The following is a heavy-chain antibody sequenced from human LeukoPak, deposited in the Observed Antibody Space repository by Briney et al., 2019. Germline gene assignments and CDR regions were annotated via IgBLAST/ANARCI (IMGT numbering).Heavy chain of an antibody. CDR2: ISYDGSNK. Sequence: GGSLRLSCEAPGFTFSSYAMHWVRQAPGKGLEWVAVISYDGSNKYYADSVKGRFTISRDNSKNTLYLQMNSLRAEDTAVYYCARPYSSSSGYWGQGTLVTVSS. D-gene: IGHD6-6*01. V-gene: IGHV3-30*01. CDR3: ARPYSSSSGY. CDR1: GFTFSSYA. J-gene: IGHJ4*02.